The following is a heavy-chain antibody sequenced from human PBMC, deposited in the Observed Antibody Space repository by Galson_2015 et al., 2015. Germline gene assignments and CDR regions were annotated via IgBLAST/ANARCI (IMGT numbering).Heavy chain of an antibody. CDR3: ARGVGAVTTSWFDP. CDR2: INPNSGGT. V-gene: IGHV1-2*06. CDR1: GYTFTGYY. J-gene: IGHJ5*02. Sequence: SVKVSCKAPGYTFTGYYMHWVRQAPGQGLEWMGRINPNSGGTNYAQKFQGRVTMTRDTSISTAYMELSRLRSDDTAVYYCARGVGAVTTSWFDPWGQGTLVTVSS. D-gene: IGHD4-17*01.